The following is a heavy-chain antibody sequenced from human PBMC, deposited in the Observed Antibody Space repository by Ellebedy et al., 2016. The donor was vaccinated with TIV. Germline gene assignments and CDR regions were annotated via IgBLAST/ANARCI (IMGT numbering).Heavy chain of an antibody. CDR2: IYYSGST. CDR1: GGSISSYY. V-gene: IGHV4-59*01. Sequence: SETLSLTCTVSGGSISSYYWSWIRQPPGKGLEWIGYIYYSGSTNYNPSLKSRVTISVDTSKNQFSLKLSSVTAADTAVYFCARAVSSSLYAFPYYFDYWGQGTLVTVSS. CDR3: ARAVSSSLYAFPYYFDY. D-gene: IGHD6-13*01. J-gene: IGHJ4*02.